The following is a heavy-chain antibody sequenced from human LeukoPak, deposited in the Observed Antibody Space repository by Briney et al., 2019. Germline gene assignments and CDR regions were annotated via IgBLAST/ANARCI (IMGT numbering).Heavy chain of an antibody. V-gene: IGHV1-2*02. J-gene: IGHJ4*02. CDR3: ARERSGWYIFDY. CDR2: INPNSGGT. CDR1: GYTFTSYY. Sequence: ASVKVSCKASGYTFTSYYMHWVRQAPGQGLEWMGWINPNSGGTNYAQKVQGRVTMTRDTSISTAYMELSRLRSDDTAVYYCARERSGWYIFDYWGEGTLVSVSS. D-gene: IGHD6-19*01.